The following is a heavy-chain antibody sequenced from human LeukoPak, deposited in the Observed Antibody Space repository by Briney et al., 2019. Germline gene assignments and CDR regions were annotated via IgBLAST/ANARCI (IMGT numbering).Heavy chain of an antibody. CDR1: GFTFSSYA. J-gene: IGHJ5*01. D-gene: IGHD3-9*01. CDR2: IRGSGGTT. Sequence: GGSLRLSCAASGFTFSSYAMSWVRQAPGKGLEWVSVIRGSGGTTYNADSVKGRFTISRDNSKNTLSPQMSSLRAEDTAVYYCAKGADILTGYNWFDSWGQGTLVTVSS. CDR3: AKGADILTGYNWFDS. V-gene: IGHV3-23*01.